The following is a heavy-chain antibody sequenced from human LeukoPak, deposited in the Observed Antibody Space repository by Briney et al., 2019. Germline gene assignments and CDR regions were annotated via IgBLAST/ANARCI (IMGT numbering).Heavy chain of an antibody. CDR3: ARDAALPISIAARGYYYYYYMDV. J-gene: IGHJ6*03. CDR2: IYSGGST. D-gene: IGHD6-6*01. CDR1: GFTVSSNY. V-gene: IGHV3-66*01. Sequence: GGSLRLSCAASGFTVSSNYMTWVRQAPGKGLEWVSVIYSGGSTNYADSVRGRFTISRDNSKNTLYLQMNSLRVEDTAVYYCARDAALPISIAARGYYYYYYMDVWGKGTTVTVSS.